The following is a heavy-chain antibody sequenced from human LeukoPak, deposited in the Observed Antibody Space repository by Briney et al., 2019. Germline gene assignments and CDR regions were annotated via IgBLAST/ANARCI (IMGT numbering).Heavy chain of an antibody. CDR3: ARAPLCSNSPAIDH. D-gene: IGHD4-11*01. Sequence: PGGSLRLSCAASGFTVSSNYMSWVRQAPGKGLEWVSVLYSGGDTYYADSVKGRFTISRDNSKNTLYLQMNSLRAEDTAVYYCARAPLCSNSPAIDHWGQGTLVTVSS. CDR2: LYSGGDT. V-gene: IGHV3-53*01. J-gene: IGHJ4*02. CDR1: GFTVSSNY.